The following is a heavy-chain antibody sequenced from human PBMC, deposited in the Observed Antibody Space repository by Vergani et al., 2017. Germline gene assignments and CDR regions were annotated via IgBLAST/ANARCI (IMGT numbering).Heavy chain of an antibody. CDR1: GFIFQNYT. V-gene: IGHV3-30*04. Sequence: QVNLVGSGGGVVQPGRSLRLSWATYGFIFQNYTMHWVRQAPGKGLEWVALISNDGRHTYYADSVRGRFSISRDNSKNTLYLQMNSLRVADTAVYYCAGGHPVGSYWGQGTLVTVSS. CDR3: AGGHPVGSY. J-gene: IGHJ4*02. CDR2: ISNDGRHT. D-gene: IGHD1-26*01.